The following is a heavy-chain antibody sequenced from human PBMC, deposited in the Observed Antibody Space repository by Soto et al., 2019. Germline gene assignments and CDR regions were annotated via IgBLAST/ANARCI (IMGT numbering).Heavy chain of an antibody. CDR2: VYYTGDT. D-gene: IGHD5-12*01. Sequence: QVQVQQSGPGLVKPSETLSLTCTVSSGPSRSHNWGWIRQPPGRGLEWIGYVYYTGDTSYNPSLMSRVTISADTSTNHISLTLRSVTAADTAVYYCVRQGIDYLHGLVDVWGQGTTVSVSS. V-gene: IGHV4-59*08. CDR1: SGPSRSHN. J-gene: IGHJ6*02. CDR3: VRQGIDYLHGLVDV.